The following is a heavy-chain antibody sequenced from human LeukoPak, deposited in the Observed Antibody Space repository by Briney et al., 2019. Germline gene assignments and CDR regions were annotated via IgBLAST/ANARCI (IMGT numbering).Heavy chain of an antibody. CDR3: VREGEGPLSKDFDY. Sequence: ASVKVSCKSSGFTFTDHYIHWVRQGPGQGLEWMGYIGPHSTFTSSPQEFQGRVTMTRDASMSTAYMELTRLTSDVTAVYYCVREGEGPLSKDFDYWGQGTLVTVSS. V-gene: IGHV1-2*02. D-gene: IGHD2/OR15-2a*01. CDR1: GFTFTDHY. J-gene: IGHJ4*02. CDR2: IGPHSTFT.